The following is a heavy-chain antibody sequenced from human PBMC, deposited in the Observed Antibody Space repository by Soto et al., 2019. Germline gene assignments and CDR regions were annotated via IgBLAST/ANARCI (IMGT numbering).Heavy chain of an antibody. J-gene: IGHJ2*01. Sequence: QVQLVQSGAEVKKPGSSVKVSCKASGGTFSSYTISWVRQAPGQGLEWMGRIIPILGIANYAQKFQGRVTITADKSTSTAHMELSSLRAEETAGYYCAVHYLGGLLVRKGYSGLWGRGTLVTVSS. V-gene: IGHV1-69*02. CDR2: IIPILGIA. CDR1: GGTFSSYT. CDR3: AVHYLGGLLVRKGYSGL. D-gene: IGHD3-16*01.